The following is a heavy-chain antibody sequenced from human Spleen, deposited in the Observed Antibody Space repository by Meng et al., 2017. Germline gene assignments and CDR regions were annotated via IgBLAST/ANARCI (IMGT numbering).Heavy chain of an antibody. D-gene: IGHD4-11*01. J-gene: IGHJ4*02. CDR1: GGSISSSNW. CDR2: IYHSGST. CDR3: ARGPTTMAHDFDY. Sequence: GQLQGSGPGLVKPSGTLSLTCAVSGGSISSSNWWSWVRQPPGKGLEWIGEIYHSGSTNYNPSLESRATISVDTSQNNLSLKLSSVTAADSAVYYCARGPTTMAHDFDYWGQGTLVTVSS. V-gene: IGHV4-4*02.